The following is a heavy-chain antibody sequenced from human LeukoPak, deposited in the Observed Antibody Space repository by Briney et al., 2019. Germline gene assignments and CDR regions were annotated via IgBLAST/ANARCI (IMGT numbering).Heavy chain of an antibody. J-gene: IGHJ4*02. D-gene: IGHD3-22*01. CDR3: ARDVYYYDSSGYSAEFDY. V-gene: IGHV1-46*01. Sequence: ASVKVSCKASGYTFTSYYIHWVRQAPGQGPEWMGIINPSGGRTSHAQKFRGRLTMTRDTSTSTVYMELSSLRSEDTAVYYCARDVYYYDSSGYSAEFDYWGQGTLVTVSS. CDR1: GYTFTSYY. CDR2: INPSGGRT.